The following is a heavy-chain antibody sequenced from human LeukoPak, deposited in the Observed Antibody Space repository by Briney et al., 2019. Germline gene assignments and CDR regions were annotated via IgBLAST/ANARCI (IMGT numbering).Heavy chain of an antibody. CDR1: GGSISSGTYY. CDR2: IYKSGST. D-gene: IGHD3-10*01. Sequence: SETLSLTCTVSGGSISSGTYYWSWIRQPAGKGLEWIGRIYKSGSTNYNPSLKSRVTISVDTPKNQFSLKLSSVTAADTAVYYCAREGLAMVRGVLPKEAWGWFDPWGQGTLVTVSS. CDR3: AREGLAMVRGVLPKEAWGWFDP. J-gene: IGHJ5*02. V-gene: IGHV4-61*02.